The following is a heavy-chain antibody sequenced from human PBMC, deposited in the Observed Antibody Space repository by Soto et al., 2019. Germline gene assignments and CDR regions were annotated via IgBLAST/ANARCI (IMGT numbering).Heavy chain of an antibody. V-gene: IGHV1-8*01. CDR3: ARGINYYASGDDAFDI. Sequence: QVQLVQSGAEVKKPGASVKVSCKASGYTFTSYDINWVRQATGQGLEWMGWMNPNSGNTGYAQKFQGRVTMTRNTSISTAYMELSSPRSEDTAVYYCARGINYYASGDDAFDIRGQGTMVTVSS. CDR2: MNPNSGNT. CDR1: GYTFTSYD. J-gene: IGHJ3*02. D-gene: IGHD3-10*01.